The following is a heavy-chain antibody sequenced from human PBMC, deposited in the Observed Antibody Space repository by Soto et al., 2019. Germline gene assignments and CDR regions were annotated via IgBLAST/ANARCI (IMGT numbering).Heavy chain of an antibody. CDR2: ISSTTNYI. CDR1: GFTFSDYY. V-gene: IGHV3-11*06. CDR3: ARGSEDLTSNFDY. J-gene: IGHJ4*02. Sequence: GGSLRLSCEGSGFTFSDYYISWIRQAPGKGLEWVSSISSTTNYIYYGDSMKGRFTISRDNAKNSLYLEMNSLRAEDTAVYYCARGSEDLTSNFDYWGQGTLVTVSS.